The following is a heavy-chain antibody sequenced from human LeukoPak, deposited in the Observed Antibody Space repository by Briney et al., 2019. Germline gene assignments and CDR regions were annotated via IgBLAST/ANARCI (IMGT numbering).Heavy chain of an antibody. CDR1: GDTFSSYA. CDR2: IIPIFGTA. J-gene: IGHJ5*02. Sequence: SVKVSCKASGDTFSSYAISWVRQAPGQGLEWMGGIIPIFGTANYAQKFQGRVTITADKSTSTAYMELSSLRSEDTAVYYCARDGFGELKNWFDPWGQGTLVTVSS. V-gene: IGHV1-69*06. D-gene: IGHD3-10*01. CDR3: ARDGFGELKNWFDP.